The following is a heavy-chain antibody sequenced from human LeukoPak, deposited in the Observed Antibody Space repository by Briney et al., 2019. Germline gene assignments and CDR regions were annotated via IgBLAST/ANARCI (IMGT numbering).Heavy chain of an antibody. CDR1: GYRFTSYG. CDR3: AREYCSTTRCYMADY. D-gene: IGHD2-2*01. Sequence: GASVKVSCKASGYRFTSYGISWVRQAPGQGLEWMGWISGYNGNTNYAQKLQGRVTMTTDTSTSTAYMELGSLRSDDTAVYYCAREYCSTTRCYMADYWGQGTLVTVSS. CDR2: ISGYNGNT. J-gene: IGHJ4*02. V-gene: IGHV1-18*01.